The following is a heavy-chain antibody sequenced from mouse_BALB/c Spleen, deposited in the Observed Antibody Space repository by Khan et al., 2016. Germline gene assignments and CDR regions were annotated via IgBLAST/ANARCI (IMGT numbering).Heavy chain of an antibody. D-gene: IGHD2-1*01. CDR1: GFSLTSYG. CDR2: IWSGGST. CDR3: ARNYGNYAMDY. V-gene: IGHV2-2*02. Sequence: QVQLQQSGPGLVQPSQSLSITCTVAGFSLTSYGVHWVRQSPGKGLEWLGVIWSGGSTDYNAAFISRLSISKDNSKSQVFFKMNSLQANDTAIYCCARNYGNYAMDYWGQGTSVTVSS. J-gene: IGHJ4*01.